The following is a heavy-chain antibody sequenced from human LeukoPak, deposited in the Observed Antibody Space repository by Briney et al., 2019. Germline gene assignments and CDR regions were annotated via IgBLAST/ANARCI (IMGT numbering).Heavy chain of an antibody. CDR1: GGSISSGGYY. Sequence: SETLSLTCTVSGGSISSGGYYWSWIRQHPGKGLEWIGYIYYSGSTYYNPSLKSRVTISVDTSKNQFSLKLSSVTAADTAVYYCAREKEMATMGGVFFDYWGQGTLVTVSS. D-gene: IGHD5-24*01. V-gene: IGHV4-31*03. J-gene: IGHJ4*02. CDR3: AREKEMATMGGVFFDY. CDR2: IYYSGST.